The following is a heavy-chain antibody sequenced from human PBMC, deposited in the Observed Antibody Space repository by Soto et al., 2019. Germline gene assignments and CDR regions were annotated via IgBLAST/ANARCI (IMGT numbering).Heavy chain of an antibody. CDR2: IFYSGNT. V-gene: IGHV4-31*03. D-gene: IGHD3-22*01. CDR3: AREAYHGRDYYYYFDY. Sequence: QVQLQESGPGLVKPSQTLSLICTVSGGSISSGAYYWSWVRQHPGKGLEWIGYIFYSGNTYYNPSLNSRVTISVDTSKNQFSLKLSSVTAADTAVYYCAREAYHGRDYYYYFDYWGQGTLVTVSS. CDR1: GGSISSGAYY. J-gene: IGHJ4*02.